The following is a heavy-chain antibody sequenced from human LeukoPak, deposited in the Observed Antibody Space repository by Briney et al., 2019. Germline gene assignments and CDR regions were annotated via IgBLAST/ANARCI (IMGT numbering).Heavy chain of an antibody. J-gene: IGHJ5*02. CDR3: AKDLGIVVVVAANWFDP. V-gene: IGHV3-23*01. Sequence: PGGSLRLSCAASGFTFSSYAMSWVRQAPGKGLEWVAAISGSGGSTYYADSVKGRFTISRDNSKNTLYLQMNSLRAEDTAVYYCAKDLGIVVVVAANWFDPWGQGTLVTVSS. CDR1: GFTFSSYA. D-gene: IGHD2-15*01. CDR2: ISGSGGST.